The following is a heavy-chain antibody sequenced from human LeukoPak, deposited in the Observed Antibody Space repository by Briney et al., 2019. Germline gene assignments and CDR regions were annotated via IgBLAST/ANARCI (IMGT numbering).Heavy chain of an antibody. J-gene: IGHJ4*02. V-gene: IGHV5-51*01. CDR1: GYSFTSYW. D-gene: IGHD1-26*01. Sequence: GESLKISCKGSGYSFTSYWIGWVRPMPGKGLEWMGIIYPGDSDTRYSPSFRGQVTISADKSISTAYLQWSSLKASDTAMYYCARHVSGTYSQLGYWGQGTLVTVSS. CDR3: ARHVSGTYSQLGY. CDR2: IYPGDSDT.